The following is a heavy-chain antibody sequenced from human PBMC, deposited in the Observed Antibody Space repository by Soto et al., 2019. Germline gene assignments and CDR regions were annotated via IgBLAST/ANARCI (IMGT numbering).Heavy chain of an antibody. J-gene: IGHJ2*01. CDR1: GGSISRGGYY. V-gene: IGHV4-31*03. CDR2: IYYSGST. CDR3: ARDPGYCNNDGCRWYLNL. Sequence: SETLSLTCTVSGGSISRGGYYWSWVRQHPGKGLEWIGYIYYSGSTYSNPSLKSRLTISVDTSKNQFSLKLSSVSAADTAVYYCARDPGYCNNDGCRWYLNLWGRGTLVTVSS. D-gene: IGHD2-8*01.